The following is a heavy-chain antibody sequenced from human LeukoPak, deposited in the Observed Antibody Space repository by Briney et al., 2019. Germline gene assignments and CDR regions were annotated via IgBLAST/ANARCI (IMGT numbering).Heavy chain of an antibody. CDR1: GGSISSYF. CDR3: ARAGSSSWNGLSDY. V-gene: IGHV4-59*01. CDR2: IYYTGST. J-gene: IGHJ4*02. D-gene: IGHD6-13*01. Sequence: QVHLQESGPGLVKPSETLSLTCTVSGGSISSYFWSWIRQPPGKGLEWIGYIYYTGSTTSNPSLKSRVTISVDTSKNQFSLKLSSVTAADTAVYYCARAGSSSWNGLSDYWGPGTLVTVSS.